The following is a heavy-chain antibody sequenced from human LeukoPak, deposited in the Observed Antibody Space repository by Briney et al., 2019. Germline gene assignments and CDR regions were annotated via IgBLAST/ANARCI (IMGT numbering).Heavy chain of an antibody. CDR2: ISYDGSNK. D-gene: IGHD3-10*01. CDR1: GFTFSSYA. V-gene: IGHV3-30-3*01. CDR3: ARAVLLWFGDNFDY. J-gene: IGHJ4*02. Sequence: GGSLRLSCAASGFTFSSYATHWVRQAPGKGLEWVAVISYDGSNKYYADSVKGRFTISRDNSKNTLYLQMNSLRAEDTAVYYCARAVLLWFGDNFDYWGQGTLVTVSS.